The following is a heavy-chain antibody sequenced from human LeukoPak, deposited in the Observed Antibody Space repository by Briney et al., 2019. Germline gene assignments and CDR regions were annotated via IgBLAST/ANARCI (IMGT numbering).Heavy chain of an antibody. J-gene: IGHJ4*01. CDR3: ARDWGVDLAVAPY. V-gene: IGHV1-2*02. D-gene: IGHD3-10*01. Sequence: ASVKVSCKASGYTITDYYIHWVRQAPGQGLEWMGWINPNSGSTNYAQKFQGRVTMTRDTSMSTAYMELCRLRSEDTAVYYCARDWGVDLAVAPYCGHGALGSVSS. CDR1: GYTITDYY. CDR2: INPNSGST.